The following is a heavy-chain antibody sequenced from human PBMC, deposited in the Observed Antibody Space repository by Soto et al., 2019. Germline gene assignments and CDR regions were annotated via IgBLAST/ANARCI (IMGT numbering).Heavy chain of an antibody. CDR1: GFTFSSYG. Sequence: QVQLVESGGGVVQPGRSLRLSCAASGFTFSSYGMHWVRQAPGKGLEWVAVIWYDGSNKYYADSVKGRFTISRDNSKNTLYLQMNSLRAEDTAVYYCARRKEWLEDIYYDYGMDVWGQGTTVTVSS. V-gene: IGHV3-33*01. CDR2: IWYDGSNK. D-gene: IGHD6-19*01. CDR3: ARRKEWLEDIYYDYGMDV. J-gene: IGHJ6*02.